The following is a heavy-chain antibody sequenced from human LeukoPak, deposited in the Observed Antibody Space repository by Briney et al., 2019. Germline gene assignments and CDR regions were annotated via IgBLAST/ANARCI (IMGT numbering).Heavy chain of an antibody. CDR3: AKHGEGNYYDSSGYYTY. D-gene: IGHD3-22*01. Sequence: GGSLRLSCAASGFTFSSYAMSWVRQAPGKGLEWVSAISGSGGSTYYADSVKGRFTISRDNSKNTLYLQMNSLRAEDTAVYYCAKHGEGNYYDSSGYYTYWGQGTLVTVSS. J-gene: IGHJ4*02. CDR2: ISGSGGST. V-gene: IGHV3-23*01. CDR1: GFTFSSYA.